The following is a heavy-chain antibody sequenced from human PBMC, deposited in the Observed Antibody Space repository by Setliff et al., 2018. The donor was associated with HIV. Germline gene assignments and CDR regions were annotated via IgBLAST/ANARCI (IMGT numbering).Heavy chain of an antibody. D-gene: IGHD3-3*02. CDR3: ARGLGNFVPDLIGYFDY. J-gene: IGHJ4*02. CDR2: IIPILGPA. CDR1: GGTFSSYA. Sequence: SVKVSCKASGGTFSSYAISWMRQAPGQGLEWMGGIIPILGPANYAQKFQGRVTITAGEYTTTSYMELRNLRSEDTAIYYCARGLGNFVPDLIGYFDYWGQGTLVTVSS. V-gene: IGHV1-69*13.